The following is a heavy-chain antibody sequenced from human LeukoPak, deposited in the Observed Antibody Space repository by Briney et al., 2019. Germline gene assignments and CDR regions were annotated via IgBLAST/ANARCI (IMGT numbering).Heavy chain of an antibody. Sequence: GASVKVSRKASGYTFSGYYMHWVRQAPGQGLEWMGWINPNSGATNYAQKFQGRVTMSRDTSISTAYMDLSRLTSDDTAVYYCATTASGDPFDDWGQGTLVTVSS. J-gene: IGHJ4*02. CDR3: ATTASGDPFDD. CDR2: INPNSGAT. D-gene: IGHD5-24*01. V-gene: IGHV1-2*02. CDR1: GYTFSGYY.